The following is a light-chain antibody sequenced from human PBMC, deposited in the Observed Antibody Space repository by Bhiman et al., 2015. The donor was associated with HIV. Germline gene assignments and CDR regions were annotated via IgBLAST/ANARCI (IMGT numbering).Light chain of an antibody. CDR1: SSNIGAGYD. Sequence: QSVLTQPPSVSGAPGQRVTISCTGSSSNIGAGYDVHWFQQLPKTAPKLLIYGNSNRPSGVPDRFSGSKSGTSASLAITGLQAEDEADYYCQSYDSSLSHVFGTATRVTVL. CDR3: QSYDSSLSHV. V-gene: IGLV1-40*01. CDR2: GNS. J-gene: IGLJ1*01.